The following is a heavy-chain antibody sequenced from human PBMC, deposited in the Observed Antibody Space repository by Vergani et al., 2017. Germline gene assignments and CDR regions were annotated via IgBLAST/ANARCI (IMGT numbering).Heavy chain of an antibody. V-gene: IGHV3-30-3*01. CDR2: ISYDGSNK. CDR1: GFTFSSYA. CDR3: ARGYCSSTSCYDYYYYYYMDV. D-gene: IGHD2-2*01. Sequence: QVQLVESGGGVVQPGRSLRLSCAASGFTFSSYAMHWVRQAPGKGLEWVAVISYDGSNKYYADSVKGRFTISRDNSKNTLYRQMNSLRAEDTAVYYCARGYCSSTSCYDYYYYYYMDVWGKGTTVTVSS. J-gene: IGHJ6*03.